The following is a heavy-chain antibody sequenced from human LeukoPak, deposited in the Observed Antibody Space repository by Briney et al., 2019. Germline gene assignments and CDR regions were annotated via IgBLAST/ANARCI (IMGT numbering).Heavy chain of an antibody. CDR3: TRDRLGGSGWFDP. CDR1: GYTFTDYN. CDR2: MNPNSGGA. Sequence: ASVKVSCKASGYTFTDYNIHWVRQAPGQGLEWMGWMNPNSGGANYAQKFQDRVTLTRDTSINTAYTELSGVRSDDSAVYYCTRDRLGGSGWFDPWGQGTLVTVSS. J-gene: IGHJ5*02. V-gene: IGHV1-2*02. D-gene: IGHD3-16*01.